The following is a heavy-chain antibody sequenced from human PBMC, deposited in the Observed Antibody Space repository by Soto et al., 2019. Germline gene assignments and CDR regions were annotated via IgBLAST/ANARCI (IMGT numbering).Heavy chain of an antibody. J-gene: IGHJ1*01. Sequence: QVQLQQWGAGLLKPSETLSLTCAVYGGSFSGYYWSWIRQPPGKGLEWIGEINHSGSTNYNPSLKSRVTISVDTSKTQFSLKLSSVTAADTAVYYCATARAPKHWGQGTLVTASS. CDR3: ATARAPKH. V-gene: IGHV4-34*01. CDR1: GGSFSGYY. CDR2: INHSGST.